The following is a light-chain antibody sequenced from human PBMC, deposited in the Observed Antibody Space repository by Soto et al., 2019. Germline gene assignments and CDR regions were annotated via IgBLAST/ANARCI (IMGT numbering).Light chain of an antibody. J-gene: IGLJ2*01. CDR2: DVR. V-gene: IGLV2-14*01. Sequence: QSALTQPASVSGSPGQSITISCTGTSSDIGGYDYVSWYQQHPGKAPKLMIYDVRSRPSGVSNRFSGSKSGNTASLTISGLQAEDEADYYCTSYTTSNTLVAFGGGTKLIVL. CDR1: SSDIGGYDY. CDR3: TSYTTSNTLVA.